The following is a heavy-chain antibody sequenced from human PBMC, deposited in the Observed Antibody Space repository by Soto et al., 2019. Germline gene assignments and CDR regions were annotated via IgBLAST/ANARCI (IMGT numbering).Heavy chain of an antibody. Sequence: ESGGGVVQPGRSLRLSCAASGFTFSSYAMHWVRQAPGKGLEWVAVISYDGSNKYYADSVKGRFTISRDNSKNTLYLQMNSLRAEDTAVYYCATGVCGGDCWDGAIDIWGQGTMVTVSS. CDR2: ISYDGSNK. V-gene: IGHV3-30-3*01. J-gene: IGHJ3*02. CDR3: ATGVCGGDCWDGAIDI. D-gene: IGHD2-21*02. CDR1: GFTFSSYA.